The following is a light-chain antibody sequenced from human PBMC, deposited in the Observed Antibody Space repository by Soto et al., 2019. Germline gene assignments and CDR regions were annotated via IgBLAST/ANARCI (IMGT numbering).Light chain of an antibody. CDR2: DTN. J-gene: IGLJ2*01. CDR3: GTWDSRLSGVL. CDR1: KSNVGRNY. V-gene: IGLV1-51*01. Sequence: QSVLTQPPSVSAAPGQTVTVSCSGNKSNVGRNYVSWYQQFPGTAPRLLIYDTNKRPSGIPGLFSGSKSGTSATLGITGLQTGDEAIYYCGTWDSRLSGVLFGGVTKLTVL.